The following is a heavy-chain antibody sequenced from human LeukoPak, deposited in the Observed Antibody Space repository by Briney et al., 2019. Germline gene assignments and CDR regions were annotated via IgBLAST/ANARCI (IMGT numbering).Heavy chain of an antibody. J-gene: IGHJ1*01. CDR3: ARAYGGNSQYFQH. V-gene: IGHV4-34*01. Sequence: SETLSLTCTVSGGSILSYYWSWIRQPPGKGLEWIGEINHSGSTNYNPSLKSRVTISVDTSKNQFSLELSSVTAADTAVYYCARAYGGNSQYFQHWGQGTLVTVSS. D-gene: IGHD4-23*01. CDR2: INHSGST. CDR1: GGSILSYY.